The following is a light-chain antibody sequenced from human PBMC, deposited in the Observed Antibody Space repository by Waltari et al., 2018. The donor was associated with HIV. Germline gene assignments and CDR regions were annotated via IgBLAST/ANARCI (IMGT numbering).Light chain of an antibody. CDR2: EGS. Sequence: QSALTQPASVSGSPGQSITISCTGTSSDVGRYKLVSWSQQHPGKAPKVMIYEGSKRPSGVSNRFSGSKSGNTASLTISGLQAEDEADYYCCSYTGSSTRRPYVFGTGTKVTVL. CDR1: SSDVGRYKL. CDR3: CSYTGSSTRRPYV. J-gene: IGLJ1*01. V-gene: IGLV2-23*01.